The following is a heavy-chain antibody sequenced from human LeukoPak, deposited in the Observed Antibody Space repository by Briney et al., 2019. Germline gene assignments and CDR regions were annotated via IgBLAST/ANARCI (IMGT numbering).Heavy chain of an antibody. D-gene: IGHD6-6*01. Sequence: SETLSLTCAVYGGSFSGYYWSWIRQPPGKGLVWIGEINHSGSTNYNPSLKSRVTISVDTSKNQFSLKLSSVTAADTAVYYCASQYSSWGQGTMVTVSS. V-gene: IGHV4-34*01. CDR1: GGSFSGYY. J-gene: IGHJ3*01. CDR2: INHSGST. CDR3: ASQYSS.